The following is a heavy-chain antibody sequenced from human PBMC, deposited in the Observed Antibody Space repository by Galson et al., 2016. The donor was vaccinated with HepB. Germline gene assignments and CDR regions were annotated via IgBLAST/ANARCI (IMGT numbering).Heavy chain of an antibody. CDR2: ISASNGHT. CDR1: GFIFNNYG. CDR3: ARDLNDFWSGYYTENYFDY. D-gene: IGHD3-3*01. J-gene: IGHJ4*02. Sequence: SVKVSCKASGFIFNNYGISWVRQAPGQGLEWMGWISASNGHTKFAQHLQGRVTMATDTSTSTAFMELRSLRSDDTAGYYCARDLNDFWSGYYTENYFDYWGQGTLVTVSS. V-gene: IGHV1-18*01.